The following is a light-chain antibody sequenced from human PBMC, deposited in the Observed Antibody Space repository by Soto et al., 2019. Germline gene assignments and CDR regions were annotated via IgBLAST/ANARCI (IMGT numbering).Light chain of an antibody. V-gene: IGKV1-39*01. CDR1: QTISSH. J-gene: IGKJ5*01. CDR2: SAS. Sequence: DIQMTQSPSSLSASVGDRVTITCRASQTISSHLNWYQQKPGVAPKLLIYSASSLQSGVPSRFSGSGSGTDFTLTISTLQPEDFATYYCQQYYSTPITFAQGTRLEI. CDR3: QQYYSTPIT.